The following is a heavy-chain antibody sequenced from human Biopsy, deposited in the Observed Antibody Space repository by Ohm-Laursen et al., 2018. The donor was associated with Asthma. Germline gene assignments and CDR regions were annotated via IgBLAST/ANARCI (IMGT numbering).Heavy chain of an antibody. CDR3: ASDFPKDDVRYNFQF. CDR1: GYSITDLS. J-gene: IGHJ4*02. CDR2: HDHEEGGT. D-gene: IGHD5-18*01. V-gene: IGHV1-24*01. Sequence: ASVKVSCKISGYSITDLSMHWVRQAPGQGLEWMGGHDHEEGGTVNARRFQGRVTMTEDTSTDTAYMELSSLSSDDTAVYYCASDFPKDDVRYNFQFWGQGTLVTVSS.